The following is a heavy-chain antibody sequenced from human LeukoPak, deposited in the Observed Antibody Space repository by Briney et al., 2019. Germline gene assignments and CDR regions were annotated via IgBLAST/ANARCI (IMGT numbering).Heavy chain of an antibody. CDR3: ARDPGKDGYNYSFDY. D-gene: IGHD5-24*01. Sequence: SETLSLTCTVSGGPISSGGYYWSWIRQHPVKGLEWVGYIDYSGSTYYNPSLKSRLTISMDTSKNQFSLRLSSVTAADTAVYYCARDPGKDGYNYSFDYWGQGTLVTVSS. V-gene: IGHV4-31*03. J-gene: IGHJ4*02. CDR1: GGPISSGGYY. CDR2: IDYSGST.